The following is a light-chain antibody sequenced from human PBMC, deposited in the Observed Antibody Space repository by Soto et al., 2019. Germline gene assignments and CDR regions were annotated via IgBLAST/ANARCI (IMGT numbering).Light chain of an antibody. Sequence: GDRVTITCRASQSVNKWLAWYQQKPGRAPNLVIYDASTLQTSVTSTFSGSGSGTEFTLTISSLQPDDFGTYYCQQYQSWPYTFGQGTQLEIK. V-gene: IGKV1-5*01. CDR1: QSVNKW. CDR3: QQYQSWPYT. J-gene: IGKJ2*01. CDR2: DAS.